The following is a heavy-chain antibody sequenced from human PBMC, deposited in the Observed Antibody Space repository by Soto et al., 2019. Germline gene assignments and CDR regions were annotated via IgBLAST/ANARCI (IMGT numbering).Heavy chain of an antibody. Sequence: GGSLRLSCAASGFTFSSYAMSWVRQAPGKGLEWVSAISGSGGSTYYADSVKGRFTISRDNSKNTLYLQMNSLRAEDTAVYYCAKGYCTGGSSYWGYYYNSSGYQYYFDNWRQESLVTVSS. CDR1: GFTFSSYA. CDR3: AKGYCTGGSSYWGYYYNSSGYQYYFDN. CDR2: ISGSGGST. D-gene: IGHD3-22*01. J-gene: IGHJ4*02. V-gene: IGHV3-23*01.